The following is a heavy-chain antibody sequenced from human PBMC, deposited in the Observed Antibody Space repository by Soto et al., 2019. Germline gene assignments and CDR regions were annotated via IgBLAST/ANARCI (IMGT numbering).Heavy chain of an antibody. Sequence: ASVKVSCKASGYTFTGDYMHWVRQAPGQGLEWMGWINPNSGGTNYAQKFQGRVTMTRDTSISTAYMELSRLRSDDTAVYYCAREAGYSSGPTGLYYYYYGMDVWGQGTTVTVSS. CDR2: INPNSGGT. CDR3: AREAGYSSGPTGLYYYYYGMDV. J-gene: IGHJ6*02. V-gene: IGHV1-2*02. D-gene: IGHD6-19*01. CDR1: GYTFTGDY.